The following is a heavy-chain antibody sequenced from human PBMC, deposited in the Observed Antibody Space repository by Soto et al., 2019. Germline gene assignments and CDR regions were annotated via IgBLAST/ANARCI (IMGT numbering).Heavy chain of an antibody. D-gene: IGHD3-3*01. J-gene: IGHJ4*02. CDR1: GGSISSYY. CDR3: ARSGLRFLEWSYDY. Sequence: SETLSLTCTVSGGSISSYYWSWIRHPAGKGLEWIGRIYTSGSTNYNPSLKSRVTMSVDTSKNQFSLKLSSVTAADTAVYYCARSGLRFLEWSYDYWGQGTLVTVSS. CDR2: IYTSGST. V-gene: IGHV4-4*07.